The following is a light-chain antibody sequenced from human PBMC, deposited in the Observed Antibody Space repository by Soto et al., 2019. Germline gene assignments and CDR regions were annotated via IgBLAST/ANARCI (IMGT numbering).Light chain of an antibody. CDR3: QFWDNNSDHVV. CDR1: NIGSKS. V-gene: IGLV3-21*04. J-gene: IGLJ2*01. CDR2: FNN. Sequence: SYELTQPPSVSVAPGKTAKITCGGNNIGSKSVHWYQQKPGQAPVLVIYFNNDRPSGIPERFSGSNSGNTATLTMRRVEAGDEADYYCQFWDNNSDHVVFGGGTKVTVL.